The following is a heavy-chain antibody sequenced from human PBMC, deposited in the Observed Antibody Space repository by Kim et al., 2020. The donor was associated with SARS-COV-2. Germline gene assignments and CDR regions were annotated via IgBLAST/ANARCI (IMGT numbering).Heavy chain of an antibody. D-gene: IGHD2-8*01. J-gene: IGHJ4*02. CDR2: IYYSGST. CDR1: GDSISSSSYY. CDR3: ARECSSGVCYITRGFDY. V-gene: IGHV4-39*02. Sequence: SETLSLTCAVSGDSISSSSYYWGWIRQPPGKGLEWIGSIYYSGSTYYNPSLKSRVTISEDTSKNQFSLKLSSVTAADTAVYYCARECSSGVCYITRGFDYWGQGTLVTVSS.